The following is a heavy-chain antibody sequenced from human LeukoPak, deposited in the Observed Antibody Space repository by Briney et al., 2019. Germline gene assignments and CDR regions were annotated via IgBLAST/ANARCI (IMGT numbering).Heavy chain of an antibody. Sequence: GGSLRLSCAASGFTFSSYWMSWVRQAPGKGLEWVANIKQDGSEKYYVDSVKGRFTISRDNAKNSLYLQMISLRAEDTAVYYCARDRYCSGGSCYLPFDYWGQGTLVTVSS. CDR3: ARDRYCSGGSCYLPFDY. J-gene: IGHJ4*02. D-gene: IGHD2-15*01. CDR1: GFTFSSYW. CDR2: IKQDGSEK. V-gene: IGHV3-7*01.